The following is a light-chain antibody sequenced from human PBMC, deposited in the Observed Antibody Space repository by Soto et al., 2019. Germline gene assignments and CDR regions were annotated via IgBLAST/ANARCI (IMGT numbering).Light chain of an antibody. Sequence: QSALTQSASVSGSPGQSXXISCTGTSSDVGGYNYVSWYQQHPGKAPKLMIYEVSNRPSGVSNRFSGSKSGNTASLTISGLQAEDEADYYCSSYTRSTLYVFGTGTKVTVL. CDR2: EVS. V-gene: IGLV2-14*01. CDR3: SSYTRSTLYV. J-gene: IGLJ1*01. CDR1: SSDVGGYNY.